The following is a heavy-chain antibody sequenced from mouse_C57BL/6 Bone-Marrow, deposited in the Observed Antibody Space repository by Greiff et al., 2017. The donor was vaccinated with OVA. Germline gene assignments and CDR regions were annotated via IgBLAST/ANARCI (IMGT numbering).Heavy chain of an antibody. D-gene: IGHD2-2*01. CDR3: TTGYGSPYGYDGG. J-gene: IGHJ1*03. CDR1: GFNIKDDY. CDR2: IDPENGDT. V-gene: IGHV14-4*01. Sequence: DVKLQESGAELVRPGASVKLSCTASGFNIKDDYMHWVKQRPEQGLEWIGWIDPENGDTEYASKFQGKATITADTSSNTAYLQLSSLTSEDTAVYYCTTGYGSPYGYDGGGGTGTTVTVSS.